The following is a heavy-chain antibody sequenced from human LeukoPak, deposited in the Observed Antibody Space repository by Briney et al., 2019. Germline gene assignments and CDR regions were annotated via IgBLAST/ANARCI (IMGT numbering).Heavy chain of an antibody. J-gene: IGHJ6*02. CDR3: ARGRIAVAGTSYYYYGMDV. CDR2: IYSGGST. Sequence: GGSLRLSCAASGFTFSSYAMSWVRQAPGKGLEWVSVIYSGGSTYYADSVKGRFTISRDNSKNTLYLQMNSLRAEGTAVYYCARGRIAVAGTSYYYYGMDVWGQGTTVTVSS. D-gene: IGHD6-19*01. CDR1: GFTFSSYA. V-gene: IGHV3-66*01.